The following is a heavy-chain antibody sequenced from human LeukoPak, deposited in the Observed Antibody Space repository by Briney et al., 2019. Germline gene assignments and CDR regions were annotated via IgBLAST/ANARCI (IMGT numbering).Heavy chain of an antibody. Sequence: GASVKVSCKSSGYTFTSYGMHWVRQGHGQRLEWMGWINTGNGNTKYSQKFQGRVTITRDTSASTAYMELSSLRSEDTAVYYCARDSSGAPDDCWGQGTLVTVSS. J-gene: IGHJ4*02. CDR1: GYTFTSYG. CDR3: ARDSSGAPDDC. V-gene: IGHV1-3*04. CDR2: INTGNGNT.